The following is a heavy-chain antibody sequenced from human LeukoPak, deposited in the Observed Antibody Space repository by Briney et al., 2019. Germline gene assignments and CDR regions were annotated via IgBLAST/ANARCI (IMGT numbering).Heavy chain of an antibody. CDR2: VSYSGST. D-gene: IGHD6-19*01. CDR1: GGSIGSSSNY. V-gene: IGHV4-39*01. Sequence: SETLSLTCTVSGGSIGSSSNYWGWIRQPPGKGLEWIGSVSYSGSTYYNPSLKSRVTISVDTSKNQFSLKLNSVTAADTAVYYCARRPDSSGGFEYWGQGTLVTVSS. CDR3: ARRPDSSGGFEY. J-gene: IGHJ4*02.